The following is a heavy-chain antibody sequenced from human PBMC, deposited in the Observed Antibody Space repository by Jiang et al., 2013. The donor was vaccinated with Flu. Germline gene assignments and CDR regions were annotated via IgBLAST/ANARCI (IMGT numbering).Heavy chain of an antibody. Sequence: LLKPSETLSLTCTVSGGSISSSSYYWGWIRQPPGKGLEWIGSIYYSGSTYYNPSLKSRVTISVDTSKNQFSLKLSSVTAADTAVYYCATTIFSREDHYWGQGTLVTVSS. CDR3: ATTIFSREDHY. D-gene: IGHD3-3*01. CDR2: IYYSGST. CDR1: GGSISSSSYY. V-gene: IGHV4-39*01. J-gene: IGHJ4*02.